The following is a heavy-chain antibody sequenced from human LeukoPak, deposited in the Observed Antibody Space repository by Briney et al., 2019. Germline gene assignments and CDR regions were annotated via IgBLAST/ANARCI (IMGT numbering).Heavy chain of an antibody. CDR3: ARAYRLTSPRGFDP. CDR2: IFYTGDT. V-gene: IGHV4-59*01. CDR1: GGFISGYY. D-gene: IGHD3-16*02. J-gene: IGHJ5*02. Sequence: SETLSLTCTVSGGFISGYYWNWIRQSPGKGLEWIGYIFYTGDTDYNPSLRSRVTMSVDRSNNRFSLQLASVTTADSAFYYCARAYRLTSPRGFDPWGPGILVTVSS.